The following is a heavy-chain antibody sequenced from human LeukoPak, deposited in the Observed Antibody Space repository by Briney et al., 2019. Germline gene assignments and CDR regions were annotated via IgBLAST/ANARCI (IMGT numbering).Heavy chain of an antibody. D-gene: IGHD6-19*01. V-gene: IGHV3-11*01. CDR2: ISSSGSTI. J-gene: IGHJ5*02. CDR3: AGSIAVAGNEWFDP. CDR1: GFTFSDYY. Sequence: PGGSLRLSCAASGFTFSDYYMSWIRQAPGKGLEWVSYISSSGSTIYYADSVKGRFTISRDNAKNSLYLQMNSLRAEDTAVYYCAGSIAVAGNEWFDPWGQGTLVTVSS.